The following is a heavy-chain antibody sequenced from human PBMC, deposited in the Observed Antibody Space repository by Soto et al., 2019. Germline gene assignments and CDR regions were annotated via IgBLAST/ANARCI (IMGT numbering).Heavy chain of an antibody. D-gene: IGHD3-10*01. CDR1: GFTFSSYG. J-gene: IGHJ4*02. V-gene: IGHV3-33*01. Sequence: VGSLRLSCAASGFTFSSYGMHWVRQAPGKGLEWVAVIWYDGSNKYYADSVKGRFTISRDNSKNTLYLQMNSLRAEDTAVYYCARLLWFGELSSYFDYWGQGTLVTVSS. CDR3: ARLLWFGELSSYFDY. CDR2: IWYDGSNK.